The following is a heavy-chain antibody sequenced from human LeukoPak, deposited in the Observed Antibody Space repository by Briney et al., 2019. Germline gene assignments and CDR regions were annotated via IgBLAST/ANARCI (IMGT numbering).Heavy chain of an antibody. V-gene: IGHV4-38-2*01. J-gene: IGHJ2*01. D-gene: IGHD3-22*01. Sequence: SETLSLTCAVSGYSISSGYYWGWIRQPPGKGLEGIGSIYHSGSTYYNPSLKSRVTISVDTSKNQFSLKLSSVTAADTAVYYCARRMTAYYYDSSGYYWYFDLWGRGTLVTVPS. CDR3: ARRMTAYYYDSSGYYWYFDL. CDR2: IYHSGST. CDR1: GYSISSGYY.